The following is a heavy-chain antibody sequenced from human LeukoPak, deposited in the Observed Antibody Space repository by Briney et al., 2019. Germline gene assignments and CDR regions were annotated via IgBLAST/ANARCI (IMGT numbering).Heavy chain of an antibody. CDR3: ARAGYCSGGSCIRSFDP. J-gene: IGHJ5*02. CDR1: GFTFSSYS. CDR2: ISGGSSTI. Sequence: GGSLRLSCAASGFTFSSYSFNWVRQAPGKGLEWVSYISGGSSTIYYADSVKGRFTISRDNAKNSLYLQMNSLRAEDTAVYYCARAGYCSGGSCIRSFDPWGQGTLVTVSS. V-gene: IGHV3-48*01. D-gene: IGHD2-15*01.